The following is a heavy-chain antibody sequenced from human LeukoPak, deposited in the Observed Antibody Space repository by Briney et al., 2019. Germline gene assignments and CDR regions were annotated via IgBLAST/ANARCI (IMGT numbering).Heavy chain of an antibody. J-gene: IGHJ5*02. V-gene: IGHV3-23*01. CDR1: GFTFGSYA. CDR2: ISGSGGST. CDR3: AKEWDGSGTRLGWFDA. D-gene: IGHD3-10*01. Sequence: QSGGSLRLSCVGSGFTFGSYAMSWVREAPGKGLEWVSLISGSGGSTYYADSVKGRLTISRDNSKNPLYLKMNNLRAEDTATSYGAKEWDGSGTRLGWFDAWGQGTLVTVSS.